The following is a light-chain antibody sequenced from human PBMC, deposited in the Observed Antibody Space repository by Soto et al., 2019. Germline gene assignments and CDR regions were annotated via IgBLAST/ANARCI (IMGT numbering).Light chain of an antibody. J-gene: IGLJ1*01. CDR3: SSYTSSSTVYV. CDR1: SSDVGGYNY. Sequence: QSVLTQPASVSGSPGQSITISCAVTSSDVGGYNYVSWYQQHPGKVPKLMIYDVSNRPSGVSIRFSGSKSGNTASLTISGLQAEDEADYYCSSYTSSSTVYVFGTGTKVTVL. CDR2: DVS. V-gene: IGLV2-14*01.